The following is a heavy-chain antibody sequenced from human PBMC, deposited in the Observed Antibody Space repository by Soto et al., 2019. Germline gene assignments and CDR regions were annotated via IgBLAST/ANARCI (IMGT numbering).Heavy chain of an antibody. CDR2: IYYSGST. V-gene: IGHV4-39*01. D-gene: IGHD2-15*01. J-gene: IGHJ4*02. CDR3: ARHTPAISISDH. Sequence: QLQLQESGPGLVKPSETLSLTCTVSGGSISSSSYYWGWIRQPPGKGLEWIGSIYYSGSTYYNPSLKKSVTISVEKSNTQCSLKLSSVTAADTALYYCARHTPAISISDHWGQGTLVTVSS. CDR1: GGSISSSSYY.